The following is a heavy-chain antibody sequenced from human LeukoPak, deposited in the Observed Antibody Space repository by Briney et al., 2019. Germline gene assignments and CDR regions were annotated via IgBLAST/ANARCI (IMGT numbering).Heavy chain of an antibody. CDR3: ARIDSTAGGDY. Sequence: SETLSLTCIVSAGSTRGYYWSWIRQPPGKGLEWIGYIYYSGSTNYNPSLKSRVTISVDTSKNQFSLKLSSVTAADTAVYYCARIDSTAGGDYWGQGTLVTVSS. CDR2: IYYSGST. D-gene: IGHD3-9*01. V-gene: IGHV4-59*12. CDR1: AGSTRGYY. J-gene: IGHJ4*02.